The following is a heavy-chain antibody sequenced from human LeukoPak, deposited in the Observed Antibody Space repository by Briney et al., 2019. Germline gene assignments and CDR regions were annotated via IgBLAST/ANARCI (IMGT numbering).Heavy chain of an antibody. Sequence: SQTLSLTCTVSGGSISSGSYYWSWIRQPAGKGLEWIGRIYTSGGTNYNPSLKSRVTISVDTSKNQFSLRLSSVTAADTAVYYCARVSNCWFDPWGQGTLVTVSS. D-gene: IGHD4-11*01. CDR3: ARVSNCWFDP. V-gene: IGHV4-61*02. CDR2: IYTSGGT. J-gene: IGHJ5*02. CDR1: GGSISSGSYY.